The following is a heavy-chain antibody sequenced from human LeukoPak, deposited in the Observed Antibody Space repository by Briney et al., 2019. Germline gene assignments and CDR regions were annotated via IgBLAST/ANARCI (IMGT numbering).Heavy chain of an antibody. CDR3: TRGGDPYKVGNF. J-gene: IGHJ4*02. V-gene: IGHV4-39*01. CDR2: LHFSGTP. D-gene: IGHD2-21*01. Sequence: WETLTLTCTVSDDSISTNSYYWSWIRQPPGKGLECIGTLHFSGTPYYSPSLNSRLSISVDTSKKQFSLKLRSVTATDTAVYYCTRGGDPYKVGNFWGQGTLVTVSS. CDR1: DDSISTNSYY.